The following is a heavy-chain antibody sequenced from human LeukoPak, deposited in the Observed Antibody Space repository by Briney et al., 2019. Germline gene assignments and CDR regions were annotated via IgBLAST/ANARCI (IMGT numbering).Heavy chain of an antibody. CDR1: GFTFSSYA. Sequence: GRSLRLSCAASGFTFSSYAMHWIRQAPGKGLEWVSYIISSGSTLYYADSVKGRFTISRDNAKNSLYLQMNSLRAEDTAVYYCARELNWNLDYWGQGTLVTVSS. D-gene: IGHD1-1*01. CDR2: IISSGSTL. CDR3: ARELNWNLDY. J-gene: IGHJ4*02. V-gene: IGHV3-48*04.